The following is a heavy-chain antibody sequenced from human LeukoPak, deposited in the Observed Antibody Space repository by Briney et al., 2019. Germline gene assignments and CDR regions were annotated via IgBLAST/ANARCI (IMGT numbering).Heavy chain of an antibody. V-gene: IGHV4-38-2*02. D-gene: IGHD1-26*01. Sequence: SETLSLTCTVSGYSISSGYYWGWIRQPPGKGLECIGSMYHSGSTYYDPSLKSRVTISVDTSKNHFSLKLSSVTASDTALYHCARDGGIVGAANPYFDYWGQGTLVTVSS. CDR3: ARDGGIVGAANPYFDY. CDR2: MYHSGST. CDR1: GYSISSGYY. J-gene: IGHJ4*02.